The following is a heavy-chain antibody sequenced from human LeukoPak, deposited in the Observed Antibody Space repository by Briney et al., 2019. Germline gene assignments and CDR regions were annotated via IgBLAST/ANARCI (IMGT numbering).Heavy chain of an antibody. CDR3: AKTTTGYSSGRYPGWPVDC. D-gene: IGHD6-19*01. J-gene: IGHJ4*02. CDR2: ISGSGGGT. Sequence: GGSLRLSCGASGFTFNSYAVSWVREAPGKGLEWVSAISGSGGGTYYADSVKGRFTISRDNSKNTVYLQMNSLSTEDTAVYYCAKTTTGYSSGRYPGWPVDCWGQGTLVTVSS. V-gene: IGHV3-23*01. CDR1: GFTFNSYA.